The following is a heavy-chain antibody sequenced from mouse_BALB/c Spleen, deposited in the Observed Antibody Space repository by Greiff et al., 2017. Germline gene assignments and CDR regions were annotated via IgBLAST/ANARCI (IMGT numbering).Heavy chain of an antibody. V-gene: IGHV3-2*02. CDR2: ISYSGST. Sequence: EVQLQESGPGLVKPSQSLSLTCTVTGYSITSDYAWNWIRQFPGNKLEWMGYISYSGSTSYNPSLNSRISITRDTSKNQFFLQLNSVTTEDTATYYCALYYYGSSPNYYAMDYWGQGTSVTVSS. CDR3: ALYYYGSSPNYYAMDY. J-gene: IGHJ4*01. D-gene: IGHD1-1*01. CDR1: GYSITSDYA.